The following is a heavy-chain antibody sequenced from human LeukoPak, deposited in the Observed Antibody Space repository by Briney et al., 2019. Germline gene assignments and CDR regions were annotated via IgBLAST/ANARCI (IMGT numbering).Heavy chain of an antibody. D-gene: IGHD2-2*01. V-gene: IGHV3-23*01. CDR2: ISGSGGST. CDR3: AKVGGNAYQLLVSWYYFDY. Sequence: GGSLRLSCAASGFTFSSYAMSWVRQAPGKGLEWVSAISGSGGSTYYADSVKGRFTISRDNSKNTLYLQMNSLRAEDTAVYYCAKVGGNAYQLLVSWYYFDYWGQGTLVTVSS. J-gene: IGHJ4*02. CDR1: GFTFSSYA.